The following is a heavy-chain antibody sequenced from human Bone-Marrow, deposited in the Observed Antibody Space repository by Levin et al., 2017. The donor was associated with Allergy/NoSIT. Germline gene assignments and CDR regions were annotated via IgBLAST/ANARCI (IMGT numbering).Heavy chain of an antibody. CDR1: GFTFSSYG. J-gene: IGHJ1*01. CDR2: IWYDGSNK. D-gene: IGHD1-26*01. CDR3: ARAPSGSYSDLFQH. Sequence: PGGSLRLSCAASGFTFSSYGMHWVRQAPGKGLEWVAVIWYDGSNKYYADSVKGRFTISRDNSKNTLYLQMNSLRAEDTAVYYCARAPSGSYSDLFQHWGQGTLVTVSS. V-gene: IGHV3-33*01.